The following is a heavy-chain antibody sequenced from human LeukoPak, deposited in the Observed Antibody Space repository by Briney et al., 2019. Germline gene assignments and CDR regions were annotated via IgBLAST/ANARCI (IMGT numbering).Heavy chain of an antibody. CDR2: ISGSGVHT. J-gene: IGHJ4*02. D-gene: IGHD3-22*01. Sequence: GGSLRLSCAASGFTFNNCAMDWVRQAPGKGLEWVSSISGSGVHTYYADSVKGRFTISRDNSKNTLYLQMNSLRAGDTAVYYCARDGIGSGYYNYWGQGTLATVSS. CDR1: GFTFNNCA. CDR3: ARDGIGSGYYNY. V-gene: IGHV3-23*01.